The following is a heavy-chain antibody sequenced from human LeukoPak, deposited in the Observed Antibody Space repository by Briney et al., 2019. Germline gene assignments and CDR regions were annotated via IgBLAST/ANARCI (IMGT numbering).Heavy chain of an antibody. CDR3: ARERDYGDSFFDL. J-gene: IGHJ4*02. CDR1: GGSINTYY. D-gene: IGHD4-17*01. CDR2: IYYSGST. V-gene: IGHV4-59*01. Sequence: SETLSLNCTVSGGSINTYYWTWIRQPPGKGLEWIGNIYYSGSTNYNPSLKSRVTISGDTSKNQFSLKVTSVTAADTAVYYCARERDYGDSFFDLWGQGTLVTVSS.